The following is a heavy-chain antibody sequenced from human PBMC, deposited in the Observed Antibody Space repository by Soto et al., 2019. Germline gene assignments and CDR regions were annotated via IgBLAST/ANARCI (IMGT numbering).Heavy chain of an antibody. CDR1: GFTFSSYS. J-gene: IGHJ6*02. CDR3: ARDLRDFWSGYSYYYYYGMDV. D-gene: IGHD3-3*01. CDR2: ISSSSSYI. Sequence: EVQLVESGGGLVKPGGSLRLSCAASGFTFSSYSMNWVRQAPGKGLEWVSSISSSSSYIYYADSVKGRFTISRDNAKNSLYLQMNSLRAEDTAVYYCARDLRDFWSGYSYYYYYGMDVWGQGTTVTVSS. V-gene: IGHV3-21*01.